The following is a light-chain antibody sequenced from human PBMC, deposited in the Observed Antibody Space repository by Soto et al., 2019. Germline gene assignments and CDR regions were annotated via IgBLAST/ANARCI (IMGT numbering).Light chain of an antibody. CDR2: DAS. CDR1: QGIYIY. J-gene: IGKJ1*01. V-gene: IGKV1-13*02. CDR3: LQDYGDSWT. Sequence: IQMTQSPSSLSASVGDRVNITCRASQGIYIYLAWYQQKPGKIPKVLIYDASSLESGVPSRFSGSGSGTEFTLTISSLQPEDFASYYCLQDYGDSWTFGQGTKVDIK.